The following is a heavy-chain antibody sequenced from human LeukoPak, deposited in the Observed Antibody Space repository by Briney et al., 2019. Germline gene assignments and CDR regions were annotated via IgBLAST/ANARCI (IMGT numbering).Heavy chain of an antibody. CDR3: ARVYYGSGSYYRF. J-gene: IGHJ4*02. D-gene: IGHD3-10*01. Sequence: GGSLRLSCAASGFTFSSYSMNWVRQAPGKGLEWVSSISSSSSYIYYADSVKGRFTISRDNAKNSLYLQMNSLRAEDAAVYYCARVYYGSGSYYRFWGQGTLVTVSS. CDR1: GFTFSSYS. CDR2: ISSSSSYI. V-gene: IGHV3-21*04.